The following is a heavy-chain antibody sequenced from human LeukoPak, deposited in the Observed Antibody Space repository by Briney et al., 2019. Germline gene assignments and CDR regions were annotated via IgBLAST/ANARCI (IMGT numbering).Heavy chain of an antibody. V-gene: IGHV4-4*07. CDR1: GGSISSYY. D-gene: IGHD3-10*01. Sequence: SETLSLTGTVSGGSISSYYWSWIRQPAGKGLEWIGRIYTSGSTNYNPSLKSRVTMSVDTSKNQFSLKLSSVTAADTAVYYCARDRAAIIRSYYYYYGMDVWGQGTTVTVSS. CDR2: IYTSGST. J-gene: IGHJ6*02. CDR3: ARDRAAIIRSYYYYYGMDV.